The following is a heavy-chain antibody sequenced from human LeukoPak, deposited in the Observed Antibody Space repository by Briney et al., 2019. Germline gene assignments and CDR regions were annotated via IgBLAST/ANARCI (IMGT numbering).Heavy chain of an antibody. CDR2: IWFDGSNK. J-gene: IGHJ4*02. CDR1: GFTFSGYG. CDR3: AQNGYSSSWYLPYFDY. Sequence: GGSLRLSCAASGFTFSGYGMHWVRQAPGKGLEWVAVIWFDGSNKFYADSVKGRFTISRDDSKNTLFLQMDSLGTEDTAVYYCAQNGYSSSWYLPYFDYWGQGTLVTVSS. D-gene: IGHD6-13*01. V-gene: IGHV3-30*02.